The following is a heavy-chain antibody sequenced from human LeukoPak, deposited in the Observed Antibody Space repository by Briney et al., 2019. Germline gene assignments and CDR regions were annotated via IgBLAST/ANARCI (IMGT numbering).Heavy chain of an antibody. CDR2: INHSGST. Sequence: IGEINHSGSTNYNPSLKSRVTISVDTSKNQFSLKLSSVTAADTAVYYCARGRDYSNQFDYWGQGTLVTVSS. J-gene: IGHJ4*02. CDR3: ARGRDYSNQFDY. V-gene: IGHV4-34*01. D-gene: IGHD4-4*01.